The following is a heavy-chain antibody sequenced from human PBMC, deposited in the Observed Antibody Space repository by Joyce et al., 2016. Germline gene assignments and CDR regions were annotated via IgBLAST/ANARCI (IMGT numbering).Heavy chain of an antibody. J-gene: IGHJ5*01. CDR1: GGSFSGYY. V-gene: IGHV4-34*02. D-gene: IGHD3-10*01. CDR2: INYSGST. CDR3: ARGGYGSGSFRTWIDS. Sequence: QVQLQQWGAGLLKPSETLSLSCAVYGGSFSGYYWSWLRQPPGNGLEWIGEINYSGSTNSNPSLKSRVTMSVDASNKQFSLRLTSVNVADTAVYFCARGGYGSGSFRTWIDSWDQGALVTVSS.